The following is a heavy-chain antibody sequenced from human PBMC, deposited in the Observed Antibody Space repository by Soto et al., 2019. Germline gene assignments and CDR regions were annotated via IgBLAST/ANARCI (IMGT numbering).Heavy chain of an antibody. V-gene: IGHV3-21*01. CDR2: IDGSSTYL. D-gene: IGHD1-7*01. J-gene: IGHJ4*02. CDR3: ARAGDRTTNFDY. Sequence: GGSLRLSCAASGFTFSTYSMDWVRQAPGRGLEWVSSIDGSSTYLYHADSVKGRFTVSRDNAENSLFLQMNSLRAEDTAVYYCARAGDRTTNFDYWSQGVLVTVSS. CDR1: GFTFSTYS.